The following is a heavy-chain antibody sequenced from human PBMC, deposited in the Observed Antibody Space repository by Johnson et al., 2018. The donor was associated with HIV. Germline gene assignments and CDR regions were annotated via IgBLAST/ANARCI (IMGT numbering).Heavy chain of an antibody. Sequence: VQLVESGGGVVQPGRSLRLSCAASGFTFDDYAMHWVRQAPGKGLEWVSGISWNSGSIGYADSVKGRFTISRDNAKNSLYLQMNSLRAEDTALYYCAKDMVRYCSSTSCPNNAFDIWGQGTMVTVSS. CDR1: GFTFDDYA. J-gene: IGHJ3*02. CDR3: AKDMVRYCSSTSCPNNAFDI. V-gene: IGHV3-9*01. CDR2: ISWNSGSI. D-gene: IGHD2-2*01.